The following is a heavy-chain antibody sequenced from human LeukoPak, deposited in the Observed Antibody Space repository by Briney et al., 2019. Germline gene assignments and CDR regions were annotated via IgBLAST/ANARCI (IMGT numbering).Heavy chain of an antibody. CDR1: GFTFSSYA. CDR2: ISGSGDNT. J-gene: IGHJ4*02. D-gene: IGHD3-22*01. V-gene: IGHV3-23*01. Sequence: WGSLRLSCAASGFTFSSYAMSWVRQAPGKGLEWVSGISGSGDNTYYADSVKGRFTISRDNSKNTLYVQVNSLGTEDTAAYYCAKGSYYDSSGSFYFDYWGQGTLVTVSS. CDR3: AKGSYYDSSGSFYFDY.